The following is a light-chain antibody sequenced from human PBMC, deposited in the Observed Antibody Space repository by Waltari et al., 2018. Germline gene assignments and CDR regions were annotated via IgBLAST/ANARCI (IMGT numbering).Light chain of an antibody. V-gene: IGKV3-11*01. CDR2: DAS. Sequence: EIVLTHSPAPLSFSPGDRATLTGRASQSVSSYLARYQQKPGQAPRLLSYDASNRAPGIPARFSGSGSGTDFTLTISSLEPEDFAVYYCQQRSNWPITFGRGTRLDIK. J-gene: IGKJ5*01. CDR1: QSVSSY. CDR3: QQRSNWPIT.